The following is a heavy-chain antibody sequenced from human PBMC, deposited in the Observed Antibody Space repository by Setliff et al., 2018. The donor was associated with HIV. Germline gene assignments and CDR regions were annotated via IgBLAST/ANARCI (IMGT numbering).Heavy chain of an antibody. Sequence: VSCKASGVTLNSFAISWVRQAPGQGLEWMGGIIPIIGTTKYAQKFQGRVTITADESASTAYMELSSLRSEDTAVYYCARDSSGVLSLRYMDVWGKGTTVTVSS. CDR2: IIPIIGTT. V-gene: IGHV1-69*01. D-gene: IGHD6-19*01. CDR3: ARDSSGVLSLRYMDV. CDR1: GVTLNSFA. J-gene: IGHJ6*03.